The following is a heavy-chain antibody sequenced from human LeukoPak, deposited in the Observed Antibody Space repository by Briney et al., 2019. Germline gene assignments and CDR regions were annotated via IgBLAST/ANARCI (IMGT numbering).Heavy chain of an antibody. CDR2: ISGSGGST. CDR3: AKGWYYDSSGYYPMPIDY. V-gene: IGHV3-23*01. D-gene: IGHD3-22*01. CDR1: GFIFSSYA. J-gene: IGHJ4*02. Sequence: GGSLRLSCAASGFIFSSYAMSWVRQAPGKGLECVSAISGSGGSTYYADSVKGRFTISRDNSKNTLYLQMNSLRAEDTAVYYCAKGWYYDSSGYYPMPIDYWGQGTLVTVSS.